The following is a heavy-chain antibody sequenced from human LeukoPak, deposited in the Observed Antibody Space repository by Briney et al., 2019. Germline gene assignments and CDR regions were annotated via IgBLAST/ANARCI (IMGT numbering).Heavy chain of an antibody. J-gene: IGHJ6*03. Sequence: SETLSLTCTVSGGSISSYYWSWIRQPAGKGLEWIGRIYTSGSTNYNPSLKSRVTISVDTSKNQFSLKLSSVTAADTAVYYCARVRGSGSYYYYYYYMDVWGKGTTVTISS. V-gene: IGHV4-4*07. CDR2: IYTSGST. CDR3: ARVRGSGSYYYYYYYMDV. CDR1: GGSISSYY. D-gene: IGHD1-26*01.